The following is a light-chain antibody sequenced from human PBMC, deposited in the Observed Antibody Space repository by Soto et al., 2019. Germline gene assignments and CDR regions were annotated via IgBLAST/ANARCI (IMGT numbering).Light chain of an antibody. CDR1: QSISTW. Sequence: DIQMTQSPSTLSASIGDRVTITCRASQSISTWLAWYQQKPGKAPKLLIYHASILDSGVPSRFSGSGSRTEFTLTISSLQPDDFAAYYCQQYNSYSRTFGQGTRVEI. V-gene: IGKV1-5*01. J-gene: IGKJ1*01. CDR2: HAS. CDR3: QQYNSYSRT.